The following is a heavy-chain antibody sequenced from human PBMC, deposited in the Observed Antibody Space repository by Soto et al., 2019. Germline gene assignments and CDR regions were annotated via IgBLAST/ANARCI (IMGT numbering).Heavy chain of an antibody. CDR2: IYYSGRT. D-gene: IGHD6-13*01. CDR1: GGSISSYY. J-gene: IGHJ5*02. Sequence: QVQLQESGPGLVKPSETLSLTCTVSGGSISSYYWSWIRQPPGKGLEWIGYIYYSGRTNYNPSLKSRVTISVDTAKNQFSLKLSSVTAADTAVYYCASRQNRASSWYWFDPWGQGTLVTVSS. V-gene: IGHV4-59*08. CDR3: ASRQNRASSWYWFDP.